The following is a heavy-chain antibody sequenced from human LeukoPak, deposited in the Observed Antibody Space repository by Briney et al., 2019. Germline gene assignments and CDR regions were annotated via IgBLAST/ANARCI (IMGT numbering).Heavy chain of an antibody. V-gene: IGHV4-30-4*01. D-gene: IGHD4-17*01. CDR3: ARAYGDYGFGY. J-gene: IGHJ4*02. CDR1: GGSISSGDYY. CDR2: IYYSGST. Sequence: SETLSLTCTVSGGSISSGDYYWSWIRQPPGKGLEWIGYIYYSGSTYYNSSLKSRVTISVDTSKNQFSLKLSSVTAADTAVYYCARAYGDYGFGYWGQGTLVTVSS.